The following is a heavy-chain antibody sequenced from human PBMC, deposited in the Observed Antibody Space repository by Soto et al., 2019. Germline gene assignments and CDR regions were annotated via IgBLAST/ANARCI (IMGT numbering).Heavy chain of an antibody. J-gene: IGHJ6*02. D-gene: IGHD4-17*01. CDR1: GFTFSYYG. CDR2: IWYDGSNK. Sequence: QVQLVESGGGVVQPGRSLRLSCAASGFTFSYYGMHWVRQAPGKGLECVAVIWYDGSNKFYADSVKGRFTISRDNSKNTLYLQMNSLRAEDTAVYYCARVDYPKYYYGMDVWGQGTTVTVSS. CDR3: ARVDYPKYYYGMDV. V-gene: IGHV3-33*01.